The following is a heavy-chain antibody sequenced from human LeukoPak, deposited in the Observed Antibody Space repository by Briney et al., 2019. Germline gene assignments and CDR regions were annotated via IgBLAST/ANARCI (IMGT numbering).Heavy chain of an antibody. CDR3: ARAGGYCGRISCPYYFDY. V-gene: IGHV1-46*01. D-gene: IGHD2-15*01. J-gene: IGHJ4*02. CDR1: GYTFTSYY. CDR2: INPSGGST. Sequence: ASVKVSCKASGYTFTSYYMHWVRQAPGHGLEWMGIINPSGGSTSYAQKFQGRVTMTRDTSISTAYMELSSLRSEDTTVYYCARAGGYCGRISCPYYFDYWGQGSLVAVSS.